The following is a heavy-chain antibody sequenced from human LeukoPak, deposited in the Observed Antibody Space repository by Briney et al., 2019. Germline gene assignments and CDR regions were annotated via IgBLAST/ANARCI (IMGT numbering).Heavy chain of an antibody. V-gene: IGHV1-2*02. D-gene: IGHD6-13*01. Sequence: GASVKVSCKASGYTFTDYPMHWVRQAPGQGLEWMGWINPNSGGTNYAQKFQGRVTMTRDTSISTAYMELSRLRSDDTAVYYCAKVRGIAAAGPYYYYYMDVWGKGTTVTVSS. CDR3: AKVRGIAAAGPYYYYYMDV. CDR2: INPNSGGT. CDR1: GYTFTDYP. J-gene: IGHJ6*03.